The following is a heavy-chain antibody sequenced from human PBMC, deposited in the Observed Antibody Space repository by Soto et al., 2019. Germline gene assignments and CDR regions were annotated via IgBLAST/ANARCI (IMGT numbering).Heavy chain of an antibody. J-gene: IGHJ3*02. CDR3: AKEPTRYCSGGSCYSGAFDI. CDR1: GFTFSSYG. D-gene: IGHD2-15*01. V-gene: IGHV3-30*18. CDR2: ISYDGSNK. Sequence: GGSLRLSCAASGFTFSSYGMHWVRQAPGKGLEWVAVISYDGSNKYYADSVKGRFTISRDNSKNTLYLQMNSLRAEDTAVYYCAKEPTRYCSGGSCYSGAFDIWGQGTMVTVSS.